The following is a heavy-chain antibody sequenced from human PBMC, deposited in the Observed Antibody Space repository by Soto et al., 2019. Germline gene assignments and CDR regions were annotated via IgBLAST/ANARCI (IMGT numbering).Heavy chain of an antibody. V-gene: IGHV3-73*01. Sequence: PGGSLRLSCAASGFTFSGSAMHWVRQASGKGLEWVGRIRSKANSYATAYAASVKGRFTISRDDSKNTAYLQMNSLKTEDTAVYYCTRRVLRYFDWDKYGMDVWGQGTTVTVSS. J-gene: IGHJ6*02. CDR1: GFTFSGSA. CDR2: IRSKANSYAT. D-gene: IGHD3-9*01. CDR3: TRRVLRYFDWDKYGMDV.